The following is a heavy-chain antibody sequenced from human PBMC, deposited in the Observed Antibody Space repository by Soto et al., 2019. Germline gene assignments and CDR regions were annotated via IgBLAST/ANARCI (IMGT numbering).Heavy chain of an antibody. CDR3: ARGPTTHCTSTSCYLSGMDV. D-gene: IGHD2-2*01. CDR1: GFAFSSYE. J-gene: IGHJ6*02. CDR2: ISSSGSTI. Sequence: AGGSLRLSCAASGFAFSSYEMNWVRQAPGKGLECVSYISSSGSTIYYADSVKGRFTISRDNAKNSLYLQMNSLRDEDTAVYYCARGPTTHCTSTSCYLSGMDVWGQGTTVTVSS. V-gene: IGHV3-48*03.